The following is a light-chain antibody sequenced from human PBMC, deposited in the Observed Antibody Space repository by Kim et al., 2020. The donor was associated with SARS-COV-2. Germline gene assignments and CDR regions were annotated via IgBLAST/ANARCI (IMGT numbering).Light chain of an antibody. CDR2: GTS. CDR3: QQYGSSVRT. J-gene: IGKJ2*01. Sequence: WPPGERHPLTCRASESQNSSYIAGSQQKPGQAPGLLFCGTSRRANGIPDGLSGSGSETDFTLTISRVGPRDFAVYYCQQYGSSVRTLGQGKKLE. V-gene: IGKV3-20*01. CDR1: ESQNSSY.